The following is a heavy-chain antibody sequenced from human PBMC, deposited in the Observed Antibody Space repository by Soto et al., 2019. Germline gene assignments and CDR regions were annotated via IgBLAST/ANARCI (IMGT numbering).Heavy chain of an antibody. CDR3: ARVPIDIYFGGGSCYSVAGAFDI. D-gene: IGHD2-15*01. CDR1: SYTFTSYG. J-gene: IGHJ3*02. CDR2: ISAYNGNT. V-gene: IGHV1-18*01. Sequence: HVQLVQSGAEVKNPGASVKVSCKASSYTFTSYGISWVRQAPGQGLEWTGWISAYNGNTNYARKLQGRVTMTTDTSTSTAYMELRSVRYADTAVYYCARVPIDIYFGGGSCYSVAGAFDIWGQGTMVTVSS.